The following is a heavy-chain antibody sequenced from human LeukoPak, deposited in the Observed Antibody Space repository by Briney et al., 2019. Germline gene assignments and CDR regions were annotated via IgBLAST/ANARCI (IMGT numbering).Heavy chain of an antibody. J-gene: IGHJ5*02. V-gene: IGHV3-30*02. D-gene: IGHD3-22*01. CDR3: AKAQGDYYYDSSGYYDWFDP. Sequence: GGSLRLSCAASGFTFSSYGMHWVRQAPGRGLEWVAFIRYDGSNKYYADSVKGRFTISRDNSKNTLYLQMNRLRAEDTAVYYCAKAQGDYYYDSSGYYDWFDPWGQGTLVTVSS. CDR2: IRYDGSNK. CDR1: GFTFSSYG.